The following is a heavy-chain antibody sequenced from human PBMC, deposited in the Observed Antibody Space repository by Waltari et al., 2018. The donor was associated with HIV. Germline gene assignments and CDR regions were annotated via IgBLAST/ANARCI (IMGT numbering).Heavy chain of an antibody. Sequence: EVQVLESGGALVQPGGSLRLSCAASGFTFSNYGMSWVRQDPGEGLEWVSTISWSGGSTYYADSVKGRFTVSRDNSKNTLYLQMNSLRAEDTAVYFCVKEHQYSHSWYSYYGMDVWGQGTTVTVSS. D-gene: IGHD6-13*01. CDR1: GFTFSNYG. J-gene: IGHJ6*02. CDR2: ISWSGGST. CDR3: VKEHQYSHSWYSYYGMDV. V-gene: IGHV3-23*01.